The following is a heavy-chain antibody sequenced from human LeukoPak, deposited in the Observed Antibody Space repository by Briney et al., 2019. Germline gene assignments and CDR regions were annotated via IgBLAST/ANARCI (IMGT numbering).Heavy chain of an antibody. J-gene: IGHJ6*02. CDR2: MNPNSGNT. V-gene: IGHV1-8*01. D-gene: IGHD3-3*01. CDR3: AREPKSHFYDFWSGYGYGMDV. Sequence: ASVKVSCKAYGYTFTSYDINWVRQATGQGLEWMGWMNPNSGNTGYAQKFQGRVTMTRNTSISTAYMELSSLRSEDTAVYYCAREPKSHFYDFWSGYGYGMDVWGQGTTVTVSS. CDR1: GYTFTSYD.